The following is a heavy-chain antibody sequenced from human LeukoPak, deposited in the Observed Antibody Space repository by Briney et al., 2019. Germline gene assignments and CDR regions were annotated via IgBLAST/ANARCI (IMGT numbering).Heavy chain of an antibody. D-gene: IGHD3-22*01. CDR3: AIYDSSGYYNY. CDR2: ISGSGTGT. Sequence: GGSLRLSCAASGFTFSSYWMHWVRQAPGKGLEWVSVISGSGTGTYYADSVKGRFTISRDNSKNTLYLQMNSLRAEDTAVYYCAIYDSSGYYNYWGQGTLVTVSS. J-gene: IGHJ4*02. V-gene: IGHV3-23*01. CDR1: GFTFSSYW.